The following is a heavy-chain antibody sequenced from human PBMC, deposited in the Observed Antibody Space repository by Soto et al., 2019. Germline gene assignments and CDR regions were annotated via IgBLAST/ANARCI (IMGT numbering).Heavy chain of an antibody. CDR3: AREVRYSSKTPSSYYYGMDV. CDR1: GFTFSSYG. Sequence: GGSLRLSCAASGFTFSSYGMHWVRQAPGKGLEWVAVIWYDGSNKYYADSVKGRFTISRDNSKNTLYLQMNSLRAEDTAVYYCAREVRYSSKTPSSYYYGMDVWGQGTTVTV. J-gene: IGHJ6*02. CDR2: IWYDGSNK. D-gene: IGHD6-13*01. V-gene: IGHV3-33*01.